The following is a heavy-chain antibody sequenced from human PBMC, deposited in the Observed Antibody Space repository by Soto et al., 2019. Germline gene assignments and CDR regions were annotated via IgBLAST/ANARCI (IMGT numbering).Heavy chain of an antibody. CDR2: ITGSGTST. Sequence: GGSLRPSLAALGITFSGSAMTWGPQAPGKGLGWVASITGSGTSTYNADSVKGRFIISRDNSKKLVSLQMNSLRAGETAVYYFGKDPDFYYYTMGFWGQGTTVTVSS. CDR3: GKDPDFYYYTMGF. J-gene: IGHJ6*02. V-gene: IGHV3-23*01. CDR1: GITFSGSA.